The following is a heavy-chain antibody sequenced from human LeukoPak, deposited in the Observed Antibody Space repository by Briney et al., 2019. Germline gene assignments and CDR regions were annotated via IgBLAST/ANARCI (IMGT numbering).Heavy chain of an antibody. V-gene: IGHV3-74*01. J-gene: IGHJ4*02. CDR3: VVDLSGSADY. CDR2: TNEHGTII. D-gene: IGHD3-10*01. Sequence: GGSLRLSCAASGFSFSNYWFHWVRQAPGEGLVWVSRTNEHGTIINYADSVKGRFTISRDNAKNTLYLQMDSLRTEDSALYYCVVDLSGSADYWGQGTLVTVSS. CDR1: GFSFSNYW.